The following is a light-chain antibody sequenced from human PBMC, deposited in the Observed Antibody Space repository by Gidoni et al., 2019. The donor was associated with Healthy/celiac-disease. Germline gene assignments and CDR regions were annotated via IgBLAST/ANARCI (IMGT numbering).Light chain of an antibody. CDR3: QQYDNLPLT. V-gene: IGKV1-33*01. Sequence: DIQMTQSPSSLSASVGDRVTITCQASQDISNYLNWYQQKPGKAPQRLIYDASNLETGVPSRFSGSGSGTDFTFTISSLQPEDIATYYCQQYDNLPLTFGGGTKVEIK. J-gene: IGKJ4*01. CDR2: DAS. CDR1: QDISNY.